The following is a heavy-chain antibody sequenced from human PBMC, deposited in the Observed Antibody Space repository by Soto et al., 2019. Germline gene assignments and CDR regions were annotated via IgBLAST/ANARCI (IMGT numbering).Heavy chain of an antibody. D-gene: IGHD3-9*01. Sequence: SVKVSCKASGGTFSSDAISWVRQAPGQGLEGVGGIIPIFGTASYAQKFQGRVTITADESTSTAYMELSSLRSEDTAVYYCAMEYFDMPSITMDVPGRAPSVTASS. CDR3: AMEYFDMPSITMDV. CDR2: IIPIFGTA. J-gene: IGHJ6*02. CDR1: GGTFSSDA. V-gene: IGHV1-69*13.